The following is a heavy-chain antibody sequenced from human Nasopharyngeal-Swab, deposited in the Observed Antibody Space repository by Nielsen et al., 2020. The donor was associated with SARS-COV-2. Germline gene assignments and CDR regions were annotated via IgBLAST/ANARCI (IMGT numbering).Heavy chain of an antibody. J-gene: IGHJ4*02. V-gene: IGHV4-31*02. Sequence: RQAPGKSLEWIGYIYYSGSTYYNPSLKSRVTISVDTSKNQFSLKLSSVTAADTAVYYCARASRGIFGVVSTFDYWGQGTLVTVSS. CDR3: ARASRGIFGVVSTFDY. CDR2: IYYSGST. D-gene: IGHD3-3*01.